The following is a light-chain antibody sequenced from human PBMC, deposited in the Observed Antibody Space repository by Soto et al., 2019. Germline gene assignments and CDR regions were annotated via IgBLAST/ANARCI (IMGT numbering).Light chain of an antibody. Sequence: IQMTQSTSTLSGSVGDRVTMTCRASQTISSWLAWYQQKPGKAPKLLIYKASTLKSGVPSRFSGSGSGTDFTLTISSLQPEDFATYYCQQSYSTPRTFGQGTEVDIK. CDR2: KAS. CDR3: QQSYSTPRT. J-gene: IGKJ1*01. CDR1: QTISSW. V-gene: IGKV1-5*03.